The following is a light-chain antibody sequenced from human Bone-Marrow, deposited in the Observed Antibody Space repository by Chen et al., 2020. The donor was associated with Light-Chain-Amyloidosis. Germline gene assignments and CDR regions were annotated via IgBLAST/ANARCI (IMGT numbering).Light chain of an antibody. Sequence: VSVSPGQTARITCSGDDLPTKYAYWYQQKPGQAPVLVIHRDTERPSGISERFSGSSSGTTATLTISGVQAEDEADYHCQSADSSGTYEVIFGGGTKLTAL. CDR2: RDT. CDR1: DLPTKY. CDR3: QSADSSGTYEVI. V-gene: IGLV3-25*03. J-gene: IGLJ2*01.